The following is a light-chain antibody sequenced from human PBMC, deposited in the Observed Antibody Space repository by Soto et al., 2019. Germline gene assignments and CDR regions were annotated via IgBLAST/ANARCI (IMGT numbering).Light chain of an antibody. CDR2: SNN. V-gene: IGLV1-47*02. J-gene: IGLJ3*02. CDR1: SSNIGSNY. CDR3: AAWDDSLSVPWV. Sequence: QSVLTQPPSASGTPGQRVTISCSGSSSNIGSNYVYWYQQLPGTAPKLLIYSNNRRPSGVPDRFSGSKSGTSASLAISGLRSEDEADYYCAAWDDSLSVPWVFGGGTKLTVL.